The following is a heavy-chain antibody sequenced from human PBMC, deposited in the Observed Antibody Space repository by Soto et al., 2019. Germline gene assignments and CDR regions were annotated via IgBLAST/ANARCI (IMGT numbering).Heavy chain of an antibody. Sequence: QVQLVESGGGVVQPGGSLRLSCTTSGFTFNTYGMHWVRQAPGKGLEWVAIIWYDGSNKYYADSVKGRFTISRDNSKNALFLQMNSLRAEDTALYYCARADCTGAYCYSWPFNSGVDVWGQGTTVTVSS. CDR3: ARADCTGAYCYSWPFNSGVDV. CDR1: GFTFNTYG. D-gene: IGHD2-15*01. CDR2: IWYDGSNK. V-gene: IGHV3-33*08. J-gene: IGHJ6*02.